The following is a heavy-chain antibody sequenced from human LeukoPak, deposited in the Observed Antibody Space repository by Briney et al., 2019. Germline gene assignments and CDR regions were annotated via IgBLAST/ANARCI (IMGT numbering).Heavy chain of an antibody. CDR2: LYSDDSV. CDR1: GFSISSGY. CDR3: ARYPWQGSTTLH. D-gene: IGHD1-26*01. V-gene: IGHV3-66*02. J-gene: IGHJ4*02. Sequence: PGGPLRLSCVASGFSISSGYMTWSRQAPGKALGWVSLLYSDDSVYYPDSVKGRFAISRDNSKSTLHLQMDTLRTEDTAMYYCARYPWQGSTTLHWGQGIMVTVSS.